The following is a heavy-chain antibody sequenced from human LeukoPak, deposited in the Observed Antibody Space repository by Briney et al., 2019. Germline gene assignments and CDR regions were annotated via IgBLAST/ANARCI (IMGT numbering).Heavy chain of an antibody. J-gene: IGHJ4*02. CDR1: GGSFSGYY. D-gene: IGHD6-19*01. V-gene: IGHV4-34*01. CDR2: INHSGST. CDR3: ARESIAVADY. Sequence: PSETLSLTCAVYGGSFSGYYWSWIRQPPGKGLEWIGEINHSGSTNYNPSLKSRVTISVDTSKNQFSLKLSSVTAADTAVYYCARESIAVADYWGQGTLVTVSS.